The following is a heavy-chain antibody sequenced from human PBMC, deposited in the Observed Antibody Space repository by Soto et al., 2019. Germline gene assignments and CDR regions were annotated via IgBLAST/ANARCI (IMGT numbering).Heavy chain of an antibody. CDR1: GFTFISYA. CDR3: AKGLALMADH. J-gene: IGHJ4*02. D-gene: IGHD2-21*01. CDR2: ISGSGGST. Sequence: GGSLRLSCAASGFTFISYAMSWVRQAPGKGLEWVSAISGSGGSTYYADSVKGRFTISRDNSKNTLYLQMDRLRVEDTAVYFCAKGLALMADHWGQGTPVTVSS. V-gene: IGHV3-23*01.